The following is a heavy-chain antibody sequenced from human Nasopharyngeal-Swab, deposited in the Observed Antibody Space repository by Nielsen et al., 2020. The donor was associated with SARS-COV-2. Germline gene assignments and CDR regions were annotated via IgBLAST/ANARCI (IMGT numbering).Heavy chain of an antibody. J-gene: IGHJ4*02. CDR2: IWYDGSYK. CDR3: ADPPFSEY. Sequence: GGSLRLSCAASGFTFSSYGMHWVRQAPGKGLEWVAVIWYDGSYKYYADSVKGRFTISRDNPENTLYLQMNSLRADDTAVYYCADPPFSEYWGQGTLVTVSS. CDR1: GFTFSSYG. V-gene: IGHV3-33*01.